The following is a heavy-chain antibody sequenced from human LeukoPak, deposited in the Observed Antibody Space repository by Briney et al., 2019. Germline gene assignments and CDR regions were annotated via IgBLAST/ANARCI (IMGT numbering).Heavy chain of an antibody. D-gene: IGHD6-19*01. CDR3: ARDLCSSGYLTPVYYFDY. Sequence: ASVKVSCKASGYTFTGYYMHWVRQAPGQGLEWMGWINPNSGGTNYAQKFQGRVTMTRDTSISTAYMELSRLRSDDTAVYYCARDLCSSGYLTPVYYFDYWGQGTLVTVSS. V-gene: IGHV1-2*02. CDR1: GYTFTGYY. CDR2: INPNSGGT. J-gene: IGHJ4*02.